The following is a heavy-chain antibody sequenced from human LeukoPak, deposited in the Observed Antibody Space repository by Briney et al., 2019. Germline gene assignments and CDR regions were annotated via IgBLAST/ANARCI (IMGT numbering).Heavy chain of an antibody. J-gene: IGHJ4*02. D-gene: IGHD4-11*01. V-gene: IGHV3-21*01. CDR3: ASLAVTRVGLAPY. Sequence: GGSPRLSCAASGFTFSSYSMNWVRQAPGKGLEWVSSISSSSSYIYYADSVKGRFTISRDNAKNSLCLQMNSLRAEDTAVYYCASLAVTRVGLAPYWGQGTLVTVSS. CDR1: GFTFSSYS. CDR2: ISSSSSYI.